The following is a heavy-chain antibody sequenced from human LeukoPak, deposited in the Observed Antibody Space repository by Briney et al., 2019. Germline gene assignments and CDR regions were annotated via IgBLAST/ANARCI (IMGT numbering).Heavy chain of an antibody. J-gene: IGHJ4*02. CDR3: ARHDVTIFGVVSATHFDY. D-gene: IGHD3-3*01. V-gene: IGHV4-39*01. CDR1: GGSISSSSYY. CDR2: IYYSGST. Sequence: PSETLSLTCTVSGGSISSSSYYWGWIRQPPGKGLEWIGSIYYSGSTHHNPSLKSRVTISVDMSKNQFSLKLSSVTAADTAVYYCARHDVTIFGVVSATHFDYWGQGTLVTVSS.